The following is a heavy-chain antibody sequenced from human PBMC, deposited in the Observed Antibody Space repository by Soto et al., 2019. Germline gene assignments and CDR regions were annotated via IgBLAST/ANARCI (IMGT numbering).Heavy chain of an antibody. CDR2: IYRTGST. CDR1: GCSFTSNNW. V-gene: IGHV4-4*02. D-gene: IGHD1-7*01. CDR3: ASRDPGTSVDY. J-gene: IGHJ4*02. Sequence: XETRSLTCAVSGCSFTSNNWWTWVRQPPGQGLEWIGEIYRTGSTNYNPSLKSRVTISLDKSENQFSLKVTSLTAADTAVYYCASRDPGTSVDYWGQGTLVTVSS.